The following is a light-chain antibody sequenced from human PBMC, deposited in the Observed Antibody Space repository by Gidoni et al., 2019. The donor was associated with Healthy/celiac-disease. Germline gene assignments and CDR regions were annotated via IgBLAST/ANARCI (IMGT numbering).Light chain of an antibody. V-gene: IGLV3-25*03. J-gene: IGLJ1*01. CDR2: KDS. Sequence: SYELTQPPSVSVSPGQTARITCSGDALPKQYAYWYQQKPGQAPVLVIYKDSERSSGIPERFSGSRSGTTVTLTISGVQAEDEADYYCQSADSSGTYVFGTGTKVTVL. CDR1: ALPKQY. CDR3: QSADSSGTYV.